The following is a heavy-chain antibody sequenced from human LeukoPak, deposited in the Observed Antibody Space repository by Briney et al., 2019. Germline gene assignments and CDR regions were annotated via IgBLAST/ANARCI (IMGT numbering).Heavy chain of an antibody. J-gene: IGHJ5*02. Sequence: GGSLRLSCAASGFTFSSYSMNWVRQAPGKGLEWVSYISSSSSTIYYADSVKGRFTISRDNSKNTLYLQMNSLRAEDTAVYYCARGLGYCSSTSCPVGNWFDPWGQGTLVTVSS. CDR2: ISSSSSTI. CDR3: ARGLGYCSSTSCPVGNWFDP. V-gene: IGHV3-48*01. CDR1: GFTFSSYS. D-gene: IGHD2-2*01.